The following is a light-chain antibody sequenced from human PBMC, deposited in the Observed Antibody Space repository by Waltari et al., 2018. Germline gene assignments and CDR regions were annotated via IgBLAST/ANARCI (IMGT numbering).Light chain of an antibody. CDR1: SIDVGAYNY. J-gene: IGLJ3*02. V-gene: IGLV2-14*01. CDR3: SSHISSNTLYWV. Sequence: QSALTQPASVSGSLGQSITISCTGTSIDVGAYNYVSWYQQYPGKAPKLMIYDVSDRPSGVSNRFSASKAGNTASLTSSGLQAEDEADYYCSSHISSNTLYWVFGGGTKLTVL. CDR2: DVS.